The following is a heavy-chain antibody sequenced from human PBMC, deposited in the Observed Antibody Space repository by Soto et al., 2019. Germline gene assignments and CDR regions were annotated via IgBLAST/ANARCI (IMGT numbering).Heavy chain of an antibody. V-gene: IGHV1-69*02. Sequence: QLHLVQSGAEVRKPGSSVKVSCKASGGTLSSYSVTWVRQAPGQGLEWMGRIIPFLGRTNYAQNFQGRVTYTVDMSTIAPYMELSSLRSDETAIFCWARTTGGPNSNWVDPGGQGTLVIVSS. D-gene: IGHD1-1*01. CDR2: IIPFLGRT. CDR1: GGTLSSYS. J-gene: IGHJ5*02. CDR3: ARTTGGPNSNWVDP.